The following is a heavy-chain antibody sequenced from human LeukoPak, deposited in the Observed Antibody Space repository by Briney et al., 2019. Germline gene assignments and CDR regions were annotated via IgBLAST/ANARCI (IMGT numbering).Heavy chain of an antibody. Sequence: AGESLRLSCAASGFTFSSYAMSWVRQAPGKGLEWVSAISGSGGSTYYADSVKGRFTISRDNSKNTLYLQMNSLRAEDTAVYYCAKGPSVAGKLDYWGQGTLVTVSS. J-gene: IGHJ4*02. CDR1: GFTFSSYA. CDR2: ISGSGGST. V-gene: IGHV3-23*01. CDR3: AKGPSVAGKLDY. D-gene: IGHD6-19*01.